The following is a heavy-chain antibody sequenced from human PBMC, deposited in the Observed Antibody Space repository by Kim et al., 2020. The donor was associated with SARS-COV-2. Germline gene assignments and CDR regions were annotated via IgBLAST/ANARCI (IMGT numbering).Heavy chain of an antibody. V-gene: IGHV3-30*18. D-gene: IGHD1-7*01. CDR1: GFTFSSYG. Sequence: GGSLRLSCAASGFTFSSYGMHWVRQAPGKGLEWVAVISYDGSNKYYADSVKGRFTISRDNSKNTLYLQMNSLRAEDTAVYYCAKGVGWNYEVGWFDPWG. CDR3: AKGVGWNYEVGWFDP. J-gene: IGHJ5*02. CDR2: ISYDGSNK.